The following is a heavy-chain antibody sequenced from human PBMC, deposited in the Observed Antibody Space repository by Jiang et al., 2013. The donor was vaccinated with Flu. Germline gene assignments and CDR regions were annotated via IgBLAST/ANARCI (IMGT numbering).Heavy chain of an antibody. D-gene: IGHD4/OR15-4a*01. J-gene: IGHJ5*02. V-gene: IGHV1-69*01. CDR2: IIPVFGTA. CDR1: GDTFTSFS. Sequence: EVKKPGSSVKVSCKASGDTFTSFSINWVRLAPGQGLEWMGEIIPVFGTASYAQKFQGRVTFTADASTSAAYMELSSLTSDDTAVYYCAGRPGIIPGALSPQGYFDPWGQGTLVTVSS. CDR3: AGRPGIIPGALSPQGYFDP.